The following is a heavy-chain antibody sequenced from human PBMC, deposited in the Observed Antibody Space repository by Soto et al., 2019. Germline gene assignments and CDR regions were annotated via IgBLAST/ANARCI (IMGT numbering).Heavy chain of an antibody. V-gene: IGHV3-30*18. CDR1: GFTFSSYG. J-gene: IGHJ6*02. CDR2: LSYDGSNK. Sequence: QVQLVESGGGVVQPGRSLRLSCAASGFTFSSYGMHWVGQAPGKGLEWGAVLSYDGSNKYYADSVKGRFTISRDNSKNTLYLQMNSLRAEDTAVYYCAKDTREWELLDLIGYYYYGMDVWGQGTTVTVSS. D-gene: IGHD1-26*01. CDR3: AKDTREWELLDLIGYYYYGMDV.